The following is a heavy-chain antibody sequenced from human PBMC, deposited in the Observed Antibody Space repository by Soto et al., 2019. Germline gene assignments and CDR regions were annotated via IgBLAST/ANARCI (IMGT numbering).Heavy chain of an antibody. CDR2: ISGSGGST. CDR3: AKRVLYGDYLLGYFDY. Sequence: GGSLRLSCAASGFTFSSYAMSWVRQAPGKGLEWVSAISGSGGSTYYTDSVKGRFTISRDNSKNTLYLQMNSLRAEDTAVYYCAKRVLYGDYLLGYFDYWGQGTLVTVSS. J-gene: IGHJ4*02. V-gene: IGHV3-23*01. D-gene: IGHD4-17*01. CDR1: GFTFSSYA.